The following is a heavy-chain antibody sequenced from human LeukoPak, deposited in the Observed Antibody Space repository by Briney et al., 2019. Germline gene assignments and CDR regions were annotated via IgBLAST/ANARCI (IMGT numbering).Heavy chain of an antibody. J-gene: IGHJ4*02. CDR1: GFTFSTYW. V-gene: IGHV3-15*01. CDR2: LKSKTDGGTT. D-gene: IGHD3-3*01. Sequence: PGGSLRLSCAASGFTFSTYWMTWVRQAPGKGLEWVGRLKSKTDGGTTDYAASVKGRFTISRDDSKNTLYLQMNSLKTEDTAVCYCATDQGDASDYYSVNYWGQGTLVTVSS. CDR3: ATDQGDASDYYSVNY.